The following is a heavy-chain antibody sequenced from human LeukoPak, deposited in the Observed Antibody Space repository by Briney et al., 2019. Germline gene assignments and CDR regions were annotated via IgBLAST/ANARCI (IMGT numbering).Heavy chain of an antibody. CDR2: IYHSGST. Sequence: SETLSLTCTVSGYSISSGYYWGWIRQPPGKGLEWIGSIYHSGSTYYNPSLKSRVTISVDTSKNQFSLKLSSVTAADTAVYYCARDVRGYSGYDKYYFDYWGQGTLVTVSS. CDR1: GYSISSGYY. J-gene: IGHJ4*02. CDR3: ARDVRGYSGYDKYYFDY. V-gene: IGHV4-38-2*02. D-gene: IGHD5-12*01.